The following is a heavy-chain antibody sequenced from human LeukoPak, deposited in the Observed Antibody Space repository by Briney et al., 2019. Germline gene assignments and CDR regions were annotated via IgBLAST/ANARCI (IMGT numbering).Heavy chain of an antibody. D-gene: IGHD2-2*01. J-gene: IGHJ6*03. CDR2: INHSGST. V-gene: IGHV4-34*01. CDR3: ARGRRGVRPADRYYYYYMDV. CDR1: GGSFSGYY. Sequence: HPSETLSFTCAGYGGSFSGYYWSWLRQPPGKGLEWIGEINHSGSTNYNPSLKSLDSISVDTSKNQFSLKLSSVTAADTAVYYCARGRRGVRPADRYYYYYMDVWGKGTTVTVSS.